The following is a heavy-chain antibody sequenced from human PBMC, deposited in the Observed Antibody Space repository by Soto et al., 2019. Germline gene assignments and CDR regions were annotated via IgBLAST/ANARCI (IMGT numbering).Heavy chain of an antibody. V-gene: IGHV3-74*01. CDR1: GFTFSEYW. CDR2: LSPDGRRT. CDR3: ARPLTNYGDFVGAFDY. Sequence: LTLSCAASGFTFSEYWMEWLHPAPGKGLVWVSRLSPDGRRTSYADYVKGRFTISRDNAKNTLYLQMNSLRAEDTAVYYCARPLTNYGDFVGAFDYWGQGSLVTVSS. D-gene: IGHD4-17*01. J-gene: IGHJ4*02.